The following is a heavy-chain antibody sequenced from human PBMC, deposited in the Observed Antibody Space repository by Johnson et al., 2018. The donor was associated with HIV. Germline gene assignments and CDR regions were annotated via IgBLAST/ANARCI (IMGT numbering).Heavy chain of an antibody. CDR2: ISYDGSEK. CDR1: GFTFSSYA. Sequence: QVQLVESGGGVVQPGRSLRLSCAASGFTFSSYAMHWVRQAPGKGLEWVAVISYDGSEKYFADSVKGRFTISRDSSKNTLYLQMNSLRAGDTAVYYCARAERVVTPGGAAFDIWGQGTMVTVSS. CDR3: ARAERVVTPGGAAFDI. D-gene: IGHD4-23*01. V-gene: IGHV3-30*04. J-gene: IGHJ3*02.